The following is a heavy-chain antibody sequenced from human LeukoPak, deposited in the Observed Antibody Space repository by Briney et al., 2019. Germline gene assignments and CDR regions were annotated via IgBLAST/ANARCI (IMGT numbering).Heavy chain of an antibody. J-gene: IGHJ4*02. D-gene: IGHD3-10*01. V-gene: IGHV4-39*01. Sequence: PSETLSLTCTVSGGSISSSGYYWGWIRQPPGKGLEWIGSIYYSGSTYYNPSLKSRVTISVDTSKNQFSLKLSSVTAADTAVYYCASLSGSGSYFFDYWGQGTLVTVSS. CDR1: GGSISSSGYY. CDR2: IYYSGST. CDR3: ASLSGSGSYFFDY.